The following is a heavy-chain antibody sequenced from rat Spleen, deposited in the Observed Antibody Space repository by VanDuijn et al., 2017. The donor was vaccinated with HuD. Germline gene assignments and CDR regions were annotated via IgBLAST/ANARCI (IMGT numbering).Heavy chain of an antibody. CDR2: IQNGGST. CDR1: GFSLTSYH. Sequence: QVQLKESGPGLVQPSQTLSLTCTVSGFSLTSYHVHWVRQPPGKGLEWMGRIQNGGSTDYNSALKSRLSISRDTSKSQVFLKMNSVQTEDTAMYFCARGLAAMGVMDAWGQGASVTVSS. CDR3: ARGLAAMGVMDA. V-gene: IGHV2-27*01. D-gene: IGHD1-2*01. J-gene: IGHJ4*01.